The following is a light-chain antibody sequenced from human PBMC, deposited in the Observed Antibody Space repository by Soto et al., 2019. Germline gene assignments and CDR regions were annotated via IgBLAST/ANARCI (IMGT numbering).Light chain of an antibody. CDR3: QSYDSSLSGLV. CDR1: SSNIGAGYS. Sequence: QPVLTQPPSVSGAPGQRVTISCTGSSSNIGAGYSVHWYQQLPGTAPKLLIYGNSNRPSGVPDRFSGSKSGTSASLAITGLQAEDEADYYCQSYDSSLSGLVFGTGTKLTVL. J-gene: IGLJ1*01. CDR2: GNS. V-gene: IGLV1-40*01.